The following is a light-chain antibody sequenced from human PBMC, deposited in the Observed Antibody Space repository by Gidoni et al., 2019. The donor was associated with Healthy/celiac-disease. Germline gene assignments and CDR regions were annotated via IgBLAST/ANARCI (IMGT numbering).Light chain of an antibody. J-gene: IGKJ1*01. CDR2: AAS. Sequence: DIQMTQSPSSLSASVGDIVTITCRASQIIISYLTWYQQKPGKAPKLLIYAASSLQSGVPSWFCGSGSGSDFTLTISSLHPEDFATYYCQQCYSTPPTFGQGTKVEIK. V-gene: IGKV1-39*01. CDR3: QQCYSTPPT. CDR1: QIIISY.